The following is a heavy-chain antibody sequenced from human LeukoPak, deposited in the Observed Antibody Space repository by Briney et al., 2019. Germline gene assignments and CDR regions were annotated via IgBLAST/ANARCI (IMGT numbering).Heavy chain of an antibody. CDR1: GGTFSSYA. J-gene: IGHJ4*02. D-gene: IGHD2-2*01. CDR2: IIPILGIA. V-gene: IGHV1-69*04. Sequence: SVKVSCKASGGTFSSYAISWVRQAPGQGREWMGRIIPILGIANYAQKLQGRVTITADKSTSTAYMELSSLRSEDTAVYYCARGDCSSTSCYLPYDYWGQGPLATVSS. CDR3: ARGDCSSTSCYLPYDY.